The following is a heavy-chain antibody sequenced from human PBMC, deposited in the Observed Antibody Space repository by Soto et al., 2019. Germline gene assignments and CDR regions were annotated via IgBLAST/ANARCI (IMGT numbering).Heavy chain of an antibody. CDR2: INPSSGGT. V-gene: IGHV1-46*01. CDR1: GFTFISYY. CDR3: ARVGFTSWGHLDWFDP. D-gene: IGHD2-2*01. Sequence: VASVKVSCKTSGFTFISYYMHWVRQAPGQGLEWVGIINPSSGGTSYAQNLQGRVTMTRDTSTSTVYMELSSLRSEDTAVYYCARVGFTSWGHLDWFDPWG. J-gene: IGHJ5*02.